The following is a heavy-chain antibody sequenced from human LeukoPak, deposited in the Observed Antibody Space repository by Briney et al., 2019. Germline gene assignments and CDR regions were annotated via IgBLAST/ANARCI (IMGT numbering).Heavy chain of an antibody. Sequence: SETLSLTCTVSGGSISSYYWSWIRQPPGKGLEWIGYIYYSGSTNYNPSLKSRVTISVDTSKNQFSLKLSSVTAADTAVYYCARGGYYDFWSGNQYPFFDYWGQGTLVTVSS. CDR2: IYYSGST. D-gene: IGHD3-3*01. CDR3: ARGGYYDFWSGNQYPFFDY. CDR1: GGSISSYY. V-gene: IGHV4-59*12. J-gene: IGHJ4*02.